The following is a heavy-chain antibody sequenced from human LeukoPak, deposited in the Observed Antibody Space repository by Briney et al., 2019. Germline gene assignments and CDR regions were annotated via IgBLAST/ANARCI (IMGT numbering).Heavy chain of an antibody. CDR3: ASMYYYGSGSYLPFDY. CDR2: IKQDGSEK. D-gene: IGHD3-10*01. Sequence: GGSLRLSCAASGFTFSSYWMSWVRQAPGKGLEWVANIKQDGSEKYYVDSVKGRLTISRDNAKNSLYLQMNSLRAEDTAVYYCASMYYYGSGSYLPFDYWGQGTLVTVSS. V-gene: IGHV3-7*03. J-gene: IGHJ4*02. CDR1: GFTFSSYW.